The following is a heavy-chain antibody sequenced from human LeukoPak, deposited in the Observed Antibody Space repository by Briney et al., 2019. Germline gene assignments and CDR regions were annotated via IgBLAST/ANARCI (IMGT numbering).Heavy chain of an antibody. Sequence: SETLSLTCSVSGGSMTNLYWTWIRQPPGKGLEWIGDIYDSGSTRYNTSLESRVTISVDTSKNQFSLKLSSVTAADTAVYYCARVNGGNFDYWGQGTLVTVSS. D-gene: IGHD2-15*01. V-gene: IGHV4-59*12. CDR1: GGSMTNLY. J-gene: IGHJ4*02. CDR2: IYDSGST. CDR3: ARVNGGNFDY.